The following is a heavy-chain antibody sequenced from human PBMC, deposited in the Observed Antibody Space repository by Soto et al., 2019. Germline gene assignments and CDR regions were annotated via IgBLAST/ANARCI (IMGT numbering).Heavy chain of an antibody. J-gene: IGHJ5*02. Sequence: TLSLTWTVSGGSISSVFYYWSWIRQHPGKGLEWIGYIYYSGSTYYNPSLKSRVTISVDTSKNQFSLKLSSVTAADTAVYYCARALGYAILTGPTDRWRQGTLVTV. CDR3: ARALGYAILTGPTDR. CDR2: IYYSGST. V-gene: IGHV4-31*02. D-gene: IGHD3-9*01. CDR1: GGSISSVFYY.